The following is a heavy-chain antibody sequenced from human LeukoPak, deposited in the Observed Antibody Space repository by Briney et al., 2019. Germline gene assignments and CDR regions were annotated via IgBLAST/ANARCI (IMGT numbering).Heavy chain of an antibody. CDR3: STGGGTSDY. CDR2: IRSRTAGGTT. V-gene: IGHV3-15*01. Sequence: PGGSLRLSCVVSGFTFDNAWMSWVRQAPGKGLEWVGRIRSRTAGGTTDYGAPVKGRFTISRDDPKNTVYLQMNNLKMEDTAIYYCSTGGGTSDYWGQGTLVTVSS. J-gene: IGHJ4*02. CDR1: GFTFDNAW. D-gene: IGHD1-1*01.